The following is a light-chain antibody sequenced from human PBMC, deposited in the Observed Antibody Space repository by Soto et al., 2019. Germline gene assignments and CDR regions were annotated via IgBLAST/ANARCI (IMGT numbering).Light chain of an antibody. CDR1: QSVSSSY. CDR3: HQRQSWPRT. Sequence: EIVLTQSPGTLSLSPWERATLSCRASQSVSSSYLAWYQQKPGQAPRLLIYGASIRAAGIPARFSASGTGTDFTLTISDVQPEDFAVYYCHQRQSWPRTFGQGTKVDI. J-gene: IGKJ1*01. V-gene: IGKV3-20*01. CDR2: GAS.